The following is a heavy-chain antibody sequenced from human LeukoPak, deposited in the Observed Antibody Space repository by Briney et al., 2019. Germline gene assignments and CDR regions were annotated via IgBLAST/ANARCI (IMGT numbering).Heavy chain of an antibody. J-gene: IGHJ4*02. CDR1: GFTFSSYA. CDR3: ATKIHSGSYYIY. CDR2: ISSNGGST. D-gene: IGHD1-26*01. V-gene: IGHV3-64*01. Sequence: GGSLRLSCAASGFTFSSYAMHWVRQAPGKGLEYVSAISSNGGSTYYANSVKGRFTISRDNSKNTLYLQMGSLRAEDMAVHYCATKIHSGSYYIYWGQGTLVTVSS.